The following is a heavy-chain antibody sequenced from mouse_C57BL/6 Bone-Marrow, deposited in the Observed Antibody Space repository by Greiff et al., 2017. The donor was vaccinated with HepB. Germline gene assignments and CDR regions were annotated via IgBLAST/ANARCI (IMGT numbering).Heavy chain of an antibody. CDR3: TTFYGSSYYYAMDY. CDR2: IDPENGDT. V-gene: IGHV14-4*01. Sequence: VQLQQSGAELVRPGASVKLSCTASGFNIKDDYMHWLKQRPEQGLEWIGWIDPENGDTEYASKFQGKATITADTSSNTAYLQLSSLTSEDTAVYYCTTFYGSSYYYAMDYWGQGTSVTVSS. D-gene: IGHD1-1*01. J-gene: IGHJ4*01. CDR1: GFNIKDDY.